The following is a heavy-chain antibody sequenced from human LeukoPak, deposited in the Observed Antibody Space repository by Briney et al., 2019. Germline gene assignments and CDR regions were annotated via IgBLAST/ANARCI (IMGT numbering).Heavy chain of an antibody. Sequence: ASVKVSCKASGGTFSSYAISWVRQAPGQGLEWMGRIIPIFGTANYAQKLQGRVTMTTDTSTSTAYMELRSLRSDDTAVYYCARLVPRYYYYMDVWGKGTTVTVSS. J-gene: IGHJ6*03. D-gene: IGHD2-8*02. CDR1: GGTFSSYA. CDR3: ARLVPRYYYYMDV. CDR2: IIPIFGTA. V-gene: IGHV1-69*05.